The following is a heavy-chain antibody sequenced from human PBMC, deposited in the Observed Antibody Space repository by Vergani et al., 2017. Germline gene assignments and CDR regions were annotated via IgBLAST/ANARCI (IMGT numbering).Heavy chain of an antibody. CDR1: GFTFSSYS. D-gene: IGHD5-24*01. V-gene: IGHV3-21*01. CDR3: AKGRDGYSNFDC. Sequence: EVQLVESGGGLVKPGGSLRLSCAASGFTFSSYSMNWVRQAPGKGLEWVSSISSSSSYIYYADSVKGRFTISRDNAKNSLYLQMNSLRAEDTAVFYCAKGRDGYSNFDCWGQGTLVTVSS. CDR2: ISSSSSYI. J-gene: IGHJ4*02.